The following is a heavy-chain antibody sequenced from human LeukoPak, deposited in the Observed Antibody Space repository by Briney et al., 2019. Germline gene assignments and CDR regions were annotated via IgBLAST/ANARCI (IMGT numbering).Heavy chain of an antibody. V-gene: IGHV4-28*01. Sequence: SETLSLTCAVSGYSISSSNWWGWIRQPPGKGQEWIGYIYYSGSTYYNPSLKSRVTMSVDTSKNQFSLKLSSVTAVDTAVYYCARTPAAGHSNWFDPWGQGTLVTVSS. CDR3: ARTPAAGHSNWFDP. CDR2: IYYSGST. CDR1: GYSISSSNW. D-gene: IGHD6-13*01. J-gene: IGHJ5*02.